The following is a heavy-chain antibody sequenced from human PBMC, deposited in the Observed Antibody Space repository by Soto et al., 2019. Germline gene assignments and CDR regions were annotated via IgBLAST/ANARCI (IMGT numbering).Heavy chain of an antibody. V-gene: IGHV1-69*18. Sequence: QVQLVQSGAEVKQPGSSVQVSCKASRGALSSYAITWVRQAPGQGLDWMGRVIPIYGTPNYAQKFQGSLSLTVDASKSTAYLELSGLRSEDTAVYFCASAGSREINRGAFALWGQGTMVTVSS. CDR3: ASAGSREINRGAFAL. CDR1: RGALSSYA. CDR2: VIPIYGTP. J-gene: IGHJ3*01.